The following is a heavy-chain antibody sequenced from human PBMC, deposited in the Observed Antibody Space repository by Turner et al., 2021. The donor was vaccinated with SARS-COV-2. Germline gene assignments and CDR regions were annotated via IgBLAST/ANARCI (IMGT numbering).Heavy chain of an antibody. J-gene: IGHJ6*02. CDR3: ATGVAVAATPSDYYYYYGMDV. CDR1: GDTLPELT. Sequence: QVQLVQSVAEGKKRGASVKVAGKVPGDTLPELTMPWLRQAPGKGLEWMGGFDPEDGETIYEQKFQGRVTMTEDTSTDTAYIELSSLRSEDTAVYYCATGVAVAATPSDYYYYYGMDVWGQGTTVTVSS. V-gene: IGHV1-24*01. D-gene: IGHD6-19*01. CDR2: FDPEDGET.